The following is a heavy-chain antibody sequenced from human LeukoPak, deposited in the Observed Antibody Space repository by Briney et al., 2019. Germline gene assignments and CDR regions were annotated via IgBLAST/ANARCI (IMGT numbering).Heavy chain of an antibody. Sequence: SETLSLTCTVSGGSINSSSYYWGWIRQPPGKGLEWIGSIYYSGSTYYNPSLKSRVTISVDTYKNQFSLKLSSVTAADTAVYYCARSYYYDSSGYYFERYFDYWGQGTLVTVSS. D-gene: IGHD3-22*01. CDR1: GGSINSSSYY. CDR3: ARSYYYDSSGYYFERYFDY. CDR2: IYYSGST. V-gene: IGHV4-39*07. J-gene: IGHJ4*02.